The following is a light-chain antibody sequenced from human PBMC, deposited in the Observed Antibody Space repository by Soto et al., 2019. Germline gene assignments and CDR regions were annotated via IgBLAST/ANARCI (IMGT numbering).Light chain of an antibody. Sequence: DIQMTQCPSSLSASVGDRVTITCRASQSISSYLNWYQQKPGKAPKLLIYAASSLQSGVPSRFSGSGSGTDFTLTISSLQPEDFATYYCQQSYSTLRTFGQGIKVDIK. J-gene: IGKJ1*01. CDR1: QSISSY. V-gene: IGKV1-39*01. CDR2: AAS. CDR3: QQSYSTLRT.